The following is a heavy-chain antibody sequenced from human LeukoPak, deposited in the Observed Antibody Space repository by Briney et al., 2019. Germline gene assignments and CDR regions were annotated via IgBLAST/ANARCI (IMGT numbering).Heavy chain of an antibody. V-gene: IGHV2-5*01. CDR3: AHSDKYQLPFDY. CDR2: IYWNDYK. D-gene: IGHD2-2*01. CDR1: GFSLSTSGVG. Sequence: SGPTLVKPTQTLTLTCTFSGFSLSTSGVGVGWIRQPPGKALEWLALIYWNDYKRYSPSLKSRLTITKDTSKNQVVLTMTNMDPVDTATYYCAHSDKYQLPFDYWGQGTLVTVSS. J-gene: IGHJ4*02.